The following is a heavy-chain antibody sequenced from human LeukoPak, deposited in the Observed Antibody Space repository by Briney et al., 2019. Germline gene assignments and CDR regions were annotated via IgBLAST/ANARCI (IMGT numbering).Heavy chain of an antibody. D-gene: IGHD3-10*01. CDR2: IYFTGRT. CDR1: GGSIKTTSYY. CDR3: ARGRSYWDI. V-gene: IGHV4-39*07. Sequence: SETLSLTCSVSGGSIKTTSYYWGWIRQHPGRGREWFGRIYFTGRTYHNPSLKGRVTMSVDLSKNEYSLKLSTVTAADTAVYYCARGRSYWDIWGQGSLVTVSS. J-gene: IGHJ4*02.